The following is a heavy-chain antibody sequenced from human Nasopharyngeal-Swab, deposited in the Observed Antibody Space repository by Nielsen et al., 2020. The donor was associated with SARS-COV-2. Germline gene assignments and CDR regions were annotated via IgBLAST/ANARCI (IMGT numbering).Heavy chain of an antibody. CDR2: IYYSGST. Sequence: SETLSLTCTVSGGSISSYYWRWIRQPPGKGLEWIGYIYYSGSTNYNPSLKSRVTISVDTSKNQFSLKLSSVTAADTAVYYCARWRNRRGYSYALGSYYGMDVWGQGTTVTVSS. CDR3: ARWRNRRGYSYALGSYYGMDV. V-gene: IGHV4-59*01. CDR1: GGSISSYY. J-gene: IGHJ6*02. D-gene: IGHD5-18*01.